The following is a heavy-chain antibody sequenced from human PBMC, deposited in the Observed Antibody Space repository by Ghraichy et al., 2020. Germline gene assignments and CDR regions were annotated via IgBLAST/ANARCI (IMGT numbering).Heavy chain of an antibody. Sequence: SCAASGFTFSSYAMSWVRQAPGKGLEWVSAISGSGGSTYYADSVKGRFTISRDNSKNTLYLQMNSLRAEDTAVYYCAKAIRTIFGVVTYYYYGMDVWGQGTTVTVSS. CDR3: AKAIRTIFGVVTYYYYGMDV. D-gene: IGHD3-3*01. CDR1: GFTFSSYA. V-gene: IGHV3-23*01. CDR2: ISGSGGST. J-gene: IGHJ6*02.